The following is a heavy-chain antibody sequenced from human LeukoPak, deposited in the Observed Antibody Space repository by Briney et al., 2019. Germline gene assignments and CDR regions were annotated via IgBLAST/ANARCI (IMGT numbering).Heavy chain of an antibody. CDR2: IYYSGST. CDR3: ARRGSGYYGDY. D-gene: IGHD3-22*01. Sequence: PSETLSLTCTVSGGSISSSSYYWGWIRQPPGKGLEWIGSIYYSGSTYYNPSLKSRVTISVDTSKNQFSLKLSSVTAADTAVYYCARRGSGYYGDYWGQGTLVTVSS. V-gene: IGHV4-39*01. CDR1: GGSISSSSYY. J-gene: IGHJ4*02.